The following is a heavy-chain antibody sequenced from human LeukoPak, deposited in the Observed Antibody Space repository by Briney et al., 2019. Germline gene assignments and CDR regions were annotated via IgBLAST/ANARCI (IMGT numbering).Heavy chain of an antibody. V-gene: IGHV1-46*01. J-gene: IGHJ5*02. CDR3: ARDAGIAAAGTWFDP. D-gene: IGHD6-13*01. CDR1: GYTFTSYY. Sequence: ASVKLSCKASGYTFTSYYMHWGRQAPGQGLEWMGVINPSGGSTSYAQKFQGRVTMTRDMSTSTVYMELSSLRSEDTAVYYCARDAGIAAAGTWFDPWGQGTLVTVSS. CDR2: INPSGGST.